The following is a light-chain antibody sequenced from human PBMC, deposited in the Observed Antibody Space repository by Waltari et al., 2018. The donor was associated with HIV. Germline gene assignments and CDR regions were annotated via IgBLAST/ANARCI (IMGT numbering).Light chain of an antibody. Sequence: QSVLTQPPSASGTPGQRVTISCSGSSSNIGSSFVYWYQQLPGTVPKLLIFRNNQRPSGVPDRFSGSKSGTSASLAISGLRSEDEADYYCAAWDDSLSGFYVFGPGTKVTVL. CDR1: SSNIGSSF. V-gene: IGLV1-47*01. CDR2: RNN. CDR3: AAWDDSLSGFYV. J-gene: IGLJ1*01.